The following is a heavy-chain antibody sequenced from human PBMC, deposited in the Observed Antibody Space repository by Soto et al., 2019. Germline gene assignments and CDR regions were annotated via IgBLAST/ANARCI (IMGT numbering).Heavy chain of an antibody. CDR1: GGTFRSYT. J-gene: IGHJ6*03. V-gene: IGHV1-69*08. D-gene: IGHD4-4*01. CDR3: ARDGGTVTTNYYYYMDV. Sequence: QVQLVQSGAEVKKPGSSVKVSCKASGGTFRSYTISWVRQAPGQGLEWMGRIIPILGIANYAQKFQGRVTITADKSTSTAYMELSSLRSEDTAVYYCARDGGTVTTNYYYYMDVWGKGTTVTVSS. CDR2: IIPILGIA.